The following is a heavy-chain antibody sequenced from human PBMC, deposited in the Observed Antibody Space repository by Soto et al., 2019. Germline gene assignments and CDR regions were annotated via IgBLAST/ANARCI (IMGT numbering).Heavy chain of an antibody. CDR3: ARYGSGWLSPDAFDI. CDR1: SGSISSSNW. Sequence: QVQLQESGPGLVKPSGTLSLTCAVSSGSISSSNWWSWVRQPPGKGLEWIGEIYHSGSTNYNPSPKSRVTISVDKSTNQFSLKLSSVTAADTAVYYCARYGSGWLSPDAFDIWGQGTMVTVSS. D-gene: IGHD6-19*01. CDR2: IYHSGST. V-gene: IGHV4-4*02. J-gene: IGHJ3*02.